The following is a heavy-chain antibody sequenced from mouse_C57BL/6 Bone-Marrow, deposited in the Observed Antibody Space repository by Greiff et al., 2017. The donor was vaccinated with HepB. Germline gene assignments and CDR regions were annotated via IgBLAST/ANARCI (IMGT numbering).Heavy chain of an antibody. V-gene: IGHV5-16*01. CDR2: INYDGSST. J-gene: IGHJ1*03. D-gene: IGHD1-1*01. CDR3: ARGVFITTVVPYWYFDV. CDR1: GFTFSDYY. Sequence: EVHLVESEGGLVQPGSSMKLSCTASGFTFSDYYMAWVRQVPEKGLEWVANINYDGSSTYYLDSLKSRFIISRDNAKNILYLQMSSLKSEDTATYYCARGVFITTVVPYWYFDVWGTGTTVTVSS.